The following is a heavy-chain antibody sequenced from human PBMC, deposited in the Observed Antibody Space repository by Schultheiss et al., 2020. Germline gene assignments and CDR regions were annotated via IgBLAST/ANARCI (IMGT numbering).Heavy chain of an antibody. CDR3: ARADAFDI. CDR2: IWYDGSNK. V-gene: IGHV3-33*01. J-gene: IGHJ3*02. Sequence: GGSLRLSCAASGFTFSSNGMHWVRQAPGKGLEWVAVIWYDGSNKYYADSVKGRFAISRDNSKNTLCLQINSLRAEDTAVYYCARADAFDIWGQGTMVTVSS. CDR1: GFTFSSNG.